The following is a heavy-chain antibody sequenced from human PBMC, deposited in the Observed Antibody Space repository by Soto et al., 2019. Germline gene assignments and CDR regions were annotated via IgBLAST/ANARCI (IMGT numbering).Heavy chain of an antibody. CDR1: DGSISNTRYY. D-gene: IGHD4-17*01. V-gene: IGHV4-39*01. J-gene: IGHJ4*02. CDR3: ARLWDYGDYRFD. Sequence: SETLSLTCTVSDGSISNTRYYWGWIRQPPGKGLEWIGSIYYSGDTYYKPSLESRVTISLDTSKNQFSLRLSSVTAADTAVYYCARLWDYGDYRFDWGQGTLVTVSS. CDR2: IYYSGDT.